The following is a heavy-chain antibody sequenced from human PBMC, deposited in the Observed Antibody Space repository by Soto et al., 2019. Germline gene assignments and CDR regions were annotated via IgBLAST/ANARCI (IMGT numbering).Heavy chain of an antibody. CDR3: ARVEDTAMDHPFDY. J-gene: IGHJ4*02. V-gene: IGHV3-30-3*01. CDR1: GFTFSSYA. D-gene: IGHD5-18*01. Sequence: QVQLVESGGGVVQPGRSLRLSCAASGFTFSSYAMHWVRQAPGKGLEWVAVISYDGSNKYYADSVKGRFTISRDNSKNTLYLQMNGLRAEDTAVYYCARVEDTAMDHPFDYWGQGTLVTVSS. CDR2: ISYDGSNK.